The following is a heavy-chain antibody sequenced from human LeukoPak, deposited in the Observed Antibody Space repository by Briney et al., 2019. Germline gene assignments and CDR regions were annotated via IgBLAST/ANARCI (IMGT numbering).Heavy chain of an antibody. CDR3: ARGPLFGGVIAHFDY. J-gene: IGHJ4*02. CDR1: GFTFSSYG. Sequence: GGSLRLSCAASGFTFSSYGMHWVRQAPGKGLEWVAVIWYDGSNEYYADSVKGRFTISRDNSKNTLYLQMNSLRAEDTAVYYCARGPLFGGVIAHFDYWGQGTLVTVSS. V-gene: IGHV3-33*01. CDR2: IWYDGSNE. D-gene: IGHD3-16*02.